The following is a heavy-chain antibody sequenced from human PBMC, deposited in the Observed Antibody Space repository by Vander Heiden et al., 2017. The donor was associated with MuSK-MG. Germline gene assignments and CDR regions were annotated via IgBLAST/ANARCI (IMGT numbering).Heavy chain of an antibody. J-gene: IGHJ3*02. CDR1: TPNLGDYG. Sequence: QVQLLESGGGVVQPGRSLILSCAPSTPNLGDYGCHGVRQAPGKGLEWLAVITYDGRSTSYADAVKGRFTISRDNSKSTVFLQMDSLGPDDTALYYCARDGRWGADDDFDIWGQGTRVIVSS. CDR3: ARDGRWGADDDFDI. CDR2: ITYDGRST. D-gene: IGHD1-26*01. V-gene: IGHV3-30*03.